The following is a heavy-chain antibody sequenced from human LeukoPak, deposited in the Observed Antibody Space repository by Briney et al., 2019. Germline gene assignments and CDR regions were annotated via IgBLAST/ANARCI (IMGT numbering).Heavy chain of an antibody. CDR1: GFTFSTYW. J-gene: IGHJ1*01. D-gene: IGHD2-2*01. CDR2: IKQDGSEQ. Sequence: GGSLRLSCAASGFTFSTYWMSWVRQAPGKGLEWVANIKQDGSEQYYVDSVKGRFTIYRDNAENSLFLQMNSLRAEDTAVYYCGRPHEEVGLFLQYWGQGTLVTVSA. CDR3: GRPHEEVGLFLQY. V-gene: IGHV3-7*04.